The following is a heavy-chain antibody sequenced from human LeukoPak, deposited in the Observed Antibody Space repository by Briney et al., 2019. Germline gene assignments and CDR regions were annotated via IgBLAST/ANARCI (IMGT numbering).Heavy chain of an antibody. J-gene: IGHJ6*03. CDR2: IYSGGST. Sequence: PGGSLRLSCAASGFTVSSNYMTWVRQAPGKGLELVSVIYSGGSTYYADSVKGRFTISRDNSKNTLYLQMNSLRAEDTAVYYCARDHYYDSNGYRFCCMDVWGKGTTVTVSS. CDR1: GFTVSSNY. CDR3: ARDHYYDSNGYRFCCMDV. D-gene: IGHD3-22*01. V-gene: IGHV3-53*01.